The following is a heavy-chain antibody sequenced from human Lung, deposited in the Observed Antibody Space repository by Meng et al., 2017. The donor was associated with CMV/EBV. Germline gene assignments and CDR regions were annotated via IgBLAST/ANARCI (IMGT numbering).Heavy chain of an antibody. CDR1: GGSISSYY. CDR3: ARAEADTGNFDY. J-gene: IGHJ4*02. D-gene: IGHD6-19*01. CDR2: IYTSGTT. V-gene: IGHV4-4*07. Sequence: QLQGSGPGLVKPSETLSLTCPVSGGSISSYYWSWIRQSAGKGLEWIGRIYTSGTTIYNPSLKSRLTLSLDTSKNQFSLKLNSVTAADTAVYYCARAEADTGNFDYWGQGTLVTVSS.